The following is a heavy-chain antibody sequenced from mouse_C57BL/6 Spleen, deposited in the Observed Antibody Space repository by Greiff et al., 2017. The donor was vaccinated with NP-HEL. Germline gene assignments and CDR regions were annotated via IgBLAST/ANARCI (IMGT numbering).Heavy chain of an antibody. Sequence: QVQLQQPGAELVKPGASVKLSCKASGYTFTSYWMQWGKQRPGQGLVWFGEIDPSDSYTNYNQKFKGQATLTVDTSSSTAYMQLSSLTSEDSAVYYCARSQLLRYAMDYWGQGTSVTVSS. J-gene: IGHJ4*01. CDR2: IDPSDSYT. CDR3: ARSQLLRYAMDY. V-gene: IGHV1-50*01. D-gene: IGHD1-1*01. CDR1: GYTFTSYW.